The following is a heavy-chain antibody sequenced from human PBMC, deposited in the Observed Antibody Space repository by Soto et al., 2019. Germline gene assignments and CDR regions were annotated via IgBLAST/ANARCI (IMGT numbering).Heavy chain of an antibody. J-gene: IGHJ4*02. CDR1: GYTFSDYF. CDR2: INPNSGAT. V-gene: IGHV1-2*02. CDR3: ARVPRDIEMGIYYYAN. Sequence: SVKGACKTAGYTFSDYFIHWVRQARGQGLEWMGWINPNSGATNYAQNFQGRVTMTRDASINTAYMELRRLRSDDTAVYYCARVPRDIEMGIYYYANRGQRALVSVSS. D-gene: IGHD2-15*01.